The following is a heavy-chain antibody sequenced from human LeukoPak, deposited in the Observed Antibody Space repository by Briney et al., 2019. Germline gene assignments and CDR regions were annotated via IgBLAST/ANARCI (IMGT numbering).Heavy chain of an antibody. CDR2: FNHSGST. CDR3: ARAGPYYYDSSGYASY. Sequence: PSETLSLTCAVYGGSFSGYYWSWIRQPPGKGLEWIGEFNHSGSTNYNPSLKSRVTISVDTSKNQFSLKLSSVTAADTAVYYCARAGPYYYDSSGYASYWGQGTLVTVSS. V-gene: IGHV4-34*01. D-gene: IGHD3-22*01. CDR1: GGSFSGYY. J-gene: IGHJ4*02.